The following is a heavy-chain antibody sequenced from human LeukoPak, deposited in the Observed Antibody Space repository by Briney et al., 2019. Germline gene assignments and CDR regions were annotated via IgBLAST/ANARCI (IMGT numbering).Heavy chain of an antibody. D-gene: IGHD3-9*01. V-gene: IGHV4-34*01. CDR3: ARVDILTGYSSDY. J-gene: IGHJ4*02. CDR1: GGSFSGYY. Sequence: PSETLSLTCAVYGGSFSGYYWSWLRQPPGKGLEWVGEINHSGSTNYNPSLKSRVTISVDTSKNQFSLKLSSVTAADTAVYYCARVDILTGYSSDYWGQGTLDTVSS. CDR2: INHSGST.